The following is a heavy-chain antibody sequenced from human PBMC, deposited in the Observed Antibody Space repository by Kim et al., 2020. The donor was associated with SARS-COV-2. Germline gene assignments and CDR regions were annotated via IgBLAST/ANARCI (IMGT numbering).Heavy chain of an antibody. CDR1: GGSISSGGYY. V-gene: IGHV4-31*03. CDR2: IYYSGST. J-gene: IGHJ6*02. CDR3: ARDRGTGTLLYYYYGMDV. D-gene: IGHD1-7*01. Sequence: SETLSLTCTVSGGSISSGGYYWSWIRQHPGKGLEWIGYIYYSGSTYHNPSLKSRVTISVDTSKNQFSLKLSSVTAADTAVYYCARDRGTGTLLYYYYGMDVWGQGTTVTVSS.